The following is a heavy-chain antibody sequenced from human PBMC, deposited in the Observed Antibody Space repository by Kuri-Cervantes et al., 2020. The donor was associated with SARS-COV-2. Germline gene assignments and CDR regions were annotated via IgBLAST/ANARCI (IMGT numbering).Heavy chain of an antibody. CDR3: ARQFASYDFWSGYWFDY. Sequence: GSLRLSCTVSGGSISSYYWSWIRQPAGKGLEWIGRIYTSGSTNYNPSLKSRVTISVDTSKNQFSLKLSSVTAADTAVYYCARQFASYDFWSGYWFDYWGQGTLVTVSS. V-gene: IGHV4-4*07. J-gene: IGHJ4*02. D-gene: IGHD3-3*01. CDR1: GGSISSYY. CDR2: IYTSGST.